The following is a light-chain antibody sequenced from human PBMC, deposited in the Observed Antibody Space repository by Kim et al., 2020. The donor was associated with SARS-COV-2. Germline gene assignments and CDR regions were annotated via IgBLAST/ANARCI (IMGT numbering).Light chain of an antibody. V-gene: IGKV3-11*01. Sequence: EIVLTQSPAPLSLSPVERATLSCRASQSVSTSVAWFQHKPGQAPRLLIHDASYRATGIPARFSGSGSGTDFTLTITGLQAEDFAVYYCQQREDWPLTFGGGTKVDIK. CDR1: QSVSTS. CDR2: DAS. CDR3: QQREDWPLT. J-gene: IGKJ4*01.